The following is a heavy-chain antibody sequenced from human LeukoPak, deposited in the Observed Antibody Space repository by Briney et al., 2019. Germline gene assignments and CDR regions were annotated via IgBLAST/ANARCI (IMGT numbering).Heavy chain of an antibody. V-gene: IGHV3-30*02. D-gene: IGHD2-15*01. Sequence: PGGSLRLSCAASGFTFSSYGMHWVRQAPGKGLEWVAFIRNDGSNKYYADSVKGRFTISRDNSKNTLYLQMNSLRAEDTAVYYCAKVFPPYCSGGSCYVSDWGQGTLVTVSS. CDR1: GFTFSSYG. CDR2: IRNDGSNK. CDR3: AKVFPPYCSGGSCYVSD. J-gene: IGHJ4*02.